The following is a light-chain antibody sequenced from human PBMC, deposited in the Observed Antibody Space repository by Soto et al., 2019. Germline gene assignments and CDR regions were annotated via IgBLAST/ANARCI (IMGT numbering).Light chain of an antibody. J-gene: IGKJ1*01. CDR1: QYINTR. CDR2: QTS. Sequence: EIVLTHSPATLSLSPGERVTLSCRASQYINTRLAWYQHRPGQAPRLLIYQTSIRAAGIPARFSASGTGTDFTLTISDVQPEDFAVYYCHQRQSWPRTFGQGTKVDIK. CDR3: HQRQSWPRT. V-gene: IGKV3-11*01.